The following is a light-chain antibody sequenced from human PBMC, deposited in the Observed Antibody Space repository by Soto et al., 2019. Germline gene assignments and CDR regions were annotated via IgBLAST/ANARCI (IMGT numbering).Light chain of an antibody. Sequence: DIQMTQSPSSLSASVGDRVTITCRASQSISSWLAWYQQKPGKAPKLLIYKASSLESGVPSRFSGSGSGTEFNLTISSLQPDDFATYYCQQYNSYSWTFD. CDR1: QSISSW. CDR3: QQYNSYSWT. V-gene: IGKV1-5*03. CDR2: KAS. J-gene: IGKJ1*01.